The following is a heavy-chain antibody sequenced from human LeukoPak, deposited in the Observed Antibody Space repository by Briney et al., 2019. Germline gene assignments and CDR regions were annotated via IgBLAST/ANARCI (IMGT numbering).Heavy chain of an antibody. CDR2: ISGSGGST. V-gene: IGHV3-23*01. J-gene: IGHJ4*02. CDR1: GFTFSGSA. CDR3: AKGGDYYGSGSYVY. Sequence: PGGSLKLSCAASGFTFSGSAMHWVRQAPGKGLEWVSAISGSGGSTYYADSVKGRFTISRDNSKNTLYLQMNSLRAEDTAVYYCAKGGDYYGSGSYVYWGQGTLVTVSS. D-gene: IGHD3-10*01.